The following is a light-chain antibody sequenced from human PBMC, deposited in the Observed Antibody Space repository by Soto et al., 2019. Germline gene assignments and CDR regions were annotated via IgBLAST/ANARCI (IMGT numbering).Light chain of an antibody. CDR2: GAS. CDR3: QQYGRLPIT. CDR1: QSVSSSY. V-gene: IGKV3-20*01. Sequence: ETVLTQSPGTLSLSPGERATLSCRATQSVSSSYLAWYQQKPGQAPRLLIYGASSRATGIPDRFSGSGSGTDFTLTISRLEPEDFAVYYCQQYGRLPITFGQGTRLEIK. J-gene: IGKJ5*01.